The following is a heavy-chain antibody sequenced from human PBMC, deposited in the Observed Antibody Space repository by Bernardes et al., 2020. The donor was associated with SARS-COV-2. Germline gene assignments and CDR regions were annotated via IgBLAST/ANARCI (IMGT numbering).Heavy chain of an antibody. D-gene: IGHD6-19*01. V-gene: IGHV2-5*02. CDR2: IYWDDDK. CDR1: GFSLNTGGVG. CDR3: AHRRSSGWYQYYFDY. Sequence: SCPTLVKPTQTLTLACTFSGFSLNTGGVGVGWIRQPPGKALEWLALIYWDDDKRYSPSLKSRLTIAKDTSKNQVVLTMTNMDPVDTATYYCAHRRSSGWYQYYFDYWGQGTLVTVSS. J-gene: IGHJ4*02.